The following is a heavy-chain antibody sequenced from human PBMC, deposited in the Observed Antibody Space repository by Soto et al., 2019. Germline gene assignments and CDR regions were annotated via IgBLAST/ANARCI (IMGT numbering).Heavy chain of an antibody. CDR1: GYTFTSYG. D-gene: IGHD3-10*01. CDR3: ARENVTVVRGVRPVDY. V-gene: IGHV1-18*01. Sequence: GASVKVSCKASGYTFTSYGISWVRQAPGQGLEWMGWISAYNGNTNYAQKLQGRVTMTTDTSTSTAYMELRSLRSDDTAVYYCARENVTVVRGVRPVDYWGQGTLVTVS. CDR2: ISAYNGNT. J-gene: IGHJ4*02.